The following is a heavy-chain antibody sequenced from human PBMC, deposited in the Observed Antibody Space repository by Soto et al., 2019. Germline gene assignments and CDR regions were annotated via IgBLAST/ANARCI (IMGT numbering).Heavy chain of an antibody. CDR1: GYTFTSYG. J-gene: IGHJ3*02. D-gene: IGHD2-15*01. Sequence: GASVKVSCKASGYTFTSYGISWVRQAPGQGLEWMGWISAYNGNTNYAQKLQGRVTMTTDTSTSTAYMELRSLRSDDTAVYYCASFSCSGGSCYLLSSRNRAFDIWGQGTMVTVSS. V-gene: IGHV1-18*01. CDR2: ISAYNGNT. CDR3: ASFSCSGGSCYLLSSRNRAFDI.